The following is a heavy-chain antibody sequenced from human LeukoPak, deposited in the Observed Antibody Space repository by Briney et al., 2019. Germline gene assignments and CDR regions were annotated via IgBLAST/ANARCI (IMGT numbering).Heavy chain of an antibody. CDR2: ISAYNGNT. Sequence: VASVKVSCKASGYTFRGYYMHWVRQAPGQGLEWMGWISAYNGNTNYAQKLQGRVTMTTDTSTSTAYMELRSLRSDDTAVYYCAREPLLITQGYYYYYYYMDVWGKGTTVTVSS. V-gene: IGHV1-18*04. CDR3: AREPLLITQGYYYYYYYMDV. D-gene: IGHD3-16*01. J-gene: IGHJ6*03. CDR1: GYTFRGYY.